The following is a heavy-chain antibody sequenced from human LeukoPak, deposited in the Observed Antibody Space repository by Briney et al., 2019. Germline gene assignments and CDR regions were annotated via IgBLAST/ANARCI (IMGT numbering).Heavy chain of an antibody. Sequence: GGSLRLSCAASGFTFSIYAMIWVRQAPGKGLEGVSAISGRGVSTYYADSVKGRFTICRDNSKNTLYLQMTSLRAEDTAVYYCAKDSQNHMVRGVLPNVWGHGTTVTVSS. CDR2: ISGRGVST. D-gene: IGHD3-10*01. V-gene: IGHV3-23*01. J-gene: IGHJ6*02. CDR3: AKDSQNHMVRGVLPNV. CDR1: GFTFSIYA.